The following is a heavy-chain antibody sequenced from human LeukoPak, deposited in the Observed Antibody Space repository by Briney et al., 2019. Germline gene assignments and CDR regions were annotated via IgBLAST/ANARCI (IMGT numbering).Heavy chain of an antibody. CDR2: ISTGTYI. CDR1: GFTFSRFE. J-gene: IGHJ4*02. Sequence: KSGGSLRLSCVASGFTFSRFEMNWVRQAPGKGLEWISHISTGTYIAYTDSVKGRFTISRDNAKNSLFLQMNSLRAEDTAVYYCARDMITFGGVIVKWGQGTLVTVSS. CDR3: ARDMITFGGVIVK. V-gene: IGHV3-21*05. D-gene: IGHD3-16*02.